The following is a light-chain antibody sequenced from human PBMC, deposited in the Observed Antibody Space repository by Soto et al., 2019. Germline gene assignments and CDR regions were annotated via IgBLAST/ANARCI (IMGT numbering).Light chain of an antibody. J-gene: IGLJ2*01. CDR1: SSNIGSNT. V-gene: IGLV1-44*01. CDR3: AAWDDSLNGVI. CDR2: SNN. Sequence: LTQPPSASGTPGQRVTISCSGSSSNIGSNTVNWYQQLPGTAPKLLIYSNNQRPSGVPDRFSGSKSGTSASLAISGLQSEDETDYYCAAWDDSLNGVIFGGGTKLTVL.